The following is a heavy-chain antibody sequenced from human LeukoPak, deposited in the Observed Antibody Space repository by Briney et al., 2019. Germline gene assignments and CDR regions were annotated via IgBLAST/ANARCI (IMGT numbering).Heavy chain of an antibody. Sequence: SETLSLTCAVYGGSFSGCYWSWIRQPPGKGLEWIGEINHSGSTNYNPSLKSRVTISVDTSKNQFSLKLSSVTAADTAVYYCARSERGYFLFDYWGQGTLVTVSS. CDR3: ARSERGYFLFDY. J-gene: IGHJ4*02. CDR2: INHSGST. CDR1: GGSFSGCY. D-gene: IGHD2/OR15-2a*01. V-gene: IGHV4-34*01.